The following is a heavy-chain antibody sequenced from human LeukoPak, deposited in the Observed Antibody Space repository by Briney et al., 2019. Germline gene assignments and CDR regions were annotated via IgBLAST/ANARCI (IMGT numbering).Heavy chain of an antibody. D-gene: IGHD3/OR15-3a*01. CDR2: IKRKGDDGTI. CDR1: GFTFSNAW. Sequence: GGSLRLSCAASGFTFSNAWMSWVRQAPGRGLEWVGRIKRKGDDGTIDYAAPVKGRLSISRDDSKNRFYLQMNSLKSEDTAVYYCTAGTGRSYFDYWGQGTLVTVSS. J-gene: IGHJ4*02. V-gene: IGHV3-15*01. CDR3: TAGTGRSYFDY.